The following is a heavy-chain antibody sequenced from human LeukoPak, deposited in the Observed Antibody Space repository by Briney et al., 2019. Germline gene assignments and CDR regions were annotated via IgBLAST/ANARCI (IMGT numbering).Heavy chain of an antibody. V-gene: IGHV4-31*03. CDR1: GGSISSGGYY. CDR2: IYYSGST. CDR3: ARLSVAVIGWFDP. J-gene: IGHJ5*02. D-gene: IGHD6-19*01. Sequence: SQTLSLTCTVSGGSISSGGYYWNWIRQHPGKGLEWIGYIYYSGSTYYNPSLKSRATISVDTSKNQFSLKLSSVTAADTAVYYCARLSVAVIGWFDPWGQGILVTVSS.